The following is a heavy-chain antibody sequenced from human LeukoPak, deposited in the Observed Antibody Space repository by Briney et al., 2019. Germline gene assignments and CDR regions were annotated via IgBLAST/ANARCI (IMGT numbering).Heavy chain of an antibody. J-gene: IGHJ3*02. CDR1: GFTFSSYW. CDR2: VSGSGGTT. Sequence: GGSLRLSCAASGFTFSSYWMNWVRQAPGKGLEWVSAVSGSGGTTHYADSVKGRFTISRDNSKNTMYLQMNSLRAEDTAVYFCIKVIMFAFDIWGQGTMVTVSS. V-gene: IGHV3-23*01. CDR3: IKVIMFAFDI. D-gene: IGHD3-10*02.